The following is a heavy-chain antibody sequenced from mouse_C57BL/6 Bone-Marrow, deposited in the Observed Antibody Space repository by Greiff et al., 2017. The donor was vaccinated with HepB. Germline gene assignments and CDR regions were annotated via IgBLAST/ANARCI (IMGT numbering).Heavy chain of an antibody. Sequence: EVKLVESGGGLVQPGGSLKLSCAASGFTFSDYGMAWVRQAPRKGPEWVAFISNLAYSIYYADTVTGRFTISRENAKNTLYLEMSSLRSEDTAMYYCARRDYYGSSLAYWGQGTLVTVSA. CDR1: GFTFSDYG. J-gene: IGHJ3*01. CDR3: ARRDYYGSSLAY. V-gene: IGHV5-15*01. CDR2: ISNLAYSI. D-gene: IGHD1-1*01.